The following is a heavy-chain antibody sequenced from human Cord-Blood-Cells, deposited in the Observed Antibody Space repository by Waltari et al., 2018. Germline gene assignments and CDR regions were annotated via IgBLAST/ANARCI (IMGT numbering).Heavy chain of an antibody. Sequence: QVQLVQSGAEVKKPGASVKVSCKASGYTFTGYYMHWVRQAPGQGLEWMGWINPNSGGTNYAQKFQGRVTMTRDTFISTAYMELSRLRSDDSAVYYCSRDLAGYWSGGSCYFDYYYGMDVLGQGTTVTVSS. D-gene: IGHD2-15*01. CDR3: SRDLAGYWSGGSCYFDYYYGMDV. CDR1: GYTFTGYY. J-gene: IGHJ6*02. CDR2: INPNSGGT. V-gene: IGHV1-2*02.